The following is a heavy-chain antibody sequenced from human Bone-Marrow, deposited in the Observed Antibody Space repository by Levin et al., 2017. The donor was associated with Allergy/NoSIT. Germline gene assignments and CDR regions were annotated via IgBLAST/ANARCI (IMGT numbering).Heavy chain of an antibody. D-gene: IGHD1-26*01. J-gene: IGHJ3*01. CDR1: GFTFSDHY. Sequence: PGGSLRLSCAASGFTFSDHYMRWIRQAPGKGLEWVSCISNSANDMNYADSVRGRFTISRDDAKNSLFLQMDSLRAEDTAVYYCATVDHWELLQTDALGVWGQGSMVVVSS. V-gene: IGHV3-11*01. CDR3: ATVDHWELLQTDALGV. CDR2: ISNSANDM.